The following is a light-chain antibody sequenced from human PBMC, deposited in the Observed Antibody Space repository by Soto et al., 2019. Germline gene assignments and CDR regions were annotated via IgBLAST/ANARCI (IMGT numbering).Light chain of an antibody. CDR3: QQYNSYSPWT. Sequence: DIQMTQSPSTLSASVGDRVTITCRASQSISSWLAWYQQKPGKAPKLLIYDASSLESGVPSRFSGSGSGTEFTLTISSLQSDDFATYCCQQYNSYSPWTFGQGTKVDIK. CDR2: DAS. CDR1: QSISSW. V-gene: IGKV1-5*01. J-gene: IGKJ1*01.